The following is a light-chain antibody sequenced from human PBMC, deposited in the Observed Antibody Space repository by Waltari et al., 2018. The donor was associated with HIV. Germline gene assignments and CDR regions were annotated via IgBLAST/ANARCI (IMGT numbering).Light chain of an antibody. Sequence: EIVLTQSPATLSLSPGERATLSCRASQSVSSYLAWYRQKPGQAPRLLIYDASNRATGIPARFSGSGSGADFTLTISSLQPEDVATYYCQQSYSTPFTFGPGTKVDIK. V-gene: IGKV3-11*01. CDR2: DAS. CDR3: QQSYSTPFT. J-gene: IGKJ3*01. CDR1: QSVSSY.